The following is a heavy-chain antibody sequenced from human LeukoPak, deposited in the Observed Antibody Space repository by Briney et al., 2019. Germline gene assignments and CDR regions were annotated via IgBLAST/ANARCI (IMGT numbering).Heavy chain of an antibody. J-gene: IGHJ3*02. Sequence: PGGSLRLSCAASGFTFSSYEMNWVRQAPGKGLEWVSYISSNGSPIFYADSVKGRFTISRDNAKNSLYLQMNSLRDEDTAVYYCARGDDYPIDAFDIWGQGTMVTVSS. CDR1: GFTFSSYE. D-gene: IGHD4-11*01. V-gene: IGHV3-48*03. CDR2: ISSNGSPI. CDR3: ARGDDYPIDAFDI.